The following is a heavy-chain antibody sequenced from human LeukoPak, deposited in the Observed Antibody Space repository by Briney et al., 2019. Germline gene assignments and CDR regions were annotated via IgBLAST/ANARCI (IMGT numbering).Heavy chain of an antibody. CDR2: FDPEDGET. CDR3: ARPHDYGGNPHDAFDI. CDR1: GDTLPELS. J-gene: IGHJ3*02. Sequence: ASVNVSCKVSGDTLPELSIHWVRQAAGKGLEGMGGFDPEDGETIYAQKFQGRVTMTEDTSTDTAYMELSSLKAEDTAVYYCARPHDYGGNPHDAFDIWGQGTMVTVSS. V-gene: IGHV1-24*01. D-gene: IGHD4-23*01.